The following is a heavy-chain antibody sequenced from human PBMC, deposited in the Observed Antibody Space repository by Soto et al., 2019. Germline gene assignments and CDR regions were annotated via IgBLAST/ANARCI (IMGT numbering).Heavy chain of an antibody. CDR2: ISSSSSTI. J-gene: IGHJ4*02. D-gene: IGHD6-19*01. V-gene: IGHV3-48*01. Sequence: LRLSCAASGFTFSSYSMNWVRQAPGKGLEWVSYISSSSSTIYYADSVKGRFTISRDNAKNSLYLQMNSLRAEDTAVYYCARDRSSGWYDYFDYWGQGTLVTVSS. CDR3: ARDRSSGWYDYFDY. CDR1: GFTFSSYS.